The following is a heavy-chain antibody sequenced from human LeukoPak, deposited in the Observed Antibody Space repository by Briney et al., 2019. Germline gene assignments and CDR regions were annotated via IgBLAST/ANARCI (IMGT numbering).Heavy chain of an antibody. J-gene: IGHJ4*02. D-gene: IGHD4/OR15-4a*01. V-gene: IGHV3-30*02. Sequence: GGSLRLSCAASGFTFSSYGMHWVRQAPGKGLEWVAFIRYDGSNKYYADSVKGRFTISRDNAKNSLYLHMNSLKAEDTAVYYCATDGAGKYGAFDYWGQGTLVTVSS. CDR3: ATDGAGKYGAFDY. CDR2: IRYDGSNK. CDR1: GFTFSSYG.